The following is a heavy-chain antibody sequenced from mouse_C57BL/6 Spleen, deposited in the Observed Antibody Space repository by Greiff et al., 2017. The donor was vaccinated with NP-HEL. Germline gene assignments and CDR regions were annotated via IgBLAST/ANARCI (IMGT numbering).Heavy chain of an antibody. CDR3: ARDWDSGDY. CDR2: IYPGDGDT. Sequence: VKLQESGPELVKPGASVKISCKASGYAFSSSWMNWVKQRPGKGLEWIGRIYPGDGDTNYNGKFKGKATLTADKSSSTAYMQLSSLTSEDSAVYFCARDWDSGDYWGQGTTLTVSS. J-gene: IGHJ2*01. D-gene: IGHD3-3*01. CDR1: GYAFSSSW. V-gene: IGHV1-82*01.